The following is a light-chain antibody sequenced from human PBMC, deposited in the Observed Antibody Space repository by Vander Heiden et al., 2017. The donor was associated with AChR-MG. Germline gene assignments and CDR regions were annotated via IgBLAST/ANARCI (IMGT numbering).Light chain of an antibody. CDR3: QQEDGTPQT. CDR1: QSVLYSSNNKNY. J-gene: IGKJ1*01. V-gene: IGKV4-1*01. Sequence: DIVMTQSPDSLAVSLGERATINCKSSQSVLYSSNNKNYLAWYQQKPGQPPKLLIYWASTRESGVPDRFSGSGSGTDFTLTISSLQAEDVAVYYCQQEDGTPQTFGQRTKVEIK. CDR2: WAS.